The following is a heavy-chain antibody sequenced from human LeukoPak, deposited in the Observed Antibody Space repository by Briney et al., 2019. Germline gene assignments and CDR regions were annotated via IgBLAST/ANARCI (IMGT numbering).Heavy chain of an antibody. CDR1: GGSISSGDYY. CDR2: IYYSGST. Sequence: SETLSLTCTVSGGSISSGDYYWSWIRQPPGKGLEWIGYIYYSGSTYYNPSLKSRVTISVDTSKNQFSLKLSSVTAADTAVYYCARDIIDRYYDILTGYQPREYGMDVWGQGTTVTVSS. J-gene: IGHJ6*02. V-gene: IGHV4-30-4*01. CDR3: ARDIIDRYYDILTGYQPREYGMDV. D-gene: IGHD3-9*01.